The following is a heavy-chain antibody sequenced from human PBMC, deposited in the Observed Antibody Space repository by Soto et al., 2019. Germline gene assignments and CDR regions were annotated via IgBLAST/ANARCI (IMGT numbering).Heavy chain of an antibody. V-gene: IGHV4-31*03. J-gene: IGHJ4*02. CDR1: GGSISSGGYY. CDR2: IYYSGST. Sequence: QVQLQESGPGLVKPSQTLSLTCTVSGGSISSGGYYWSWIRQHPGKGLEWIGYIYYSGSTYYNPSPKSRVTISVDTSKNQFSLKLSSVTAADTAVYYCARGGVEHCGGDCPIDYWGQGTLVTVSS. CDR3: ARGGVEHCGGDCPIDY. D-gene: IGHD2-21*02.